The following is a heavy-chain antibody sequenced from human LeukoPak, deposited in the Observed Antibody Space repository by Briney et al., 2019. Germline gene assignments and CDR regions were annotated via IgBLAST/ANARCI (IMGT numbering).Heavy chain of an antibody. J-gene: IGHJ4*02. V-gene: IGHV3-7*01. D-gene: IGHD5-18*01. CDR3: ARDLSGVTGCSYCRGIVY. CDR1: GFTFSSYW. CDR2: IKKDGREK. Sequence: GPLRLSCGASGFTFSSYWMSGVGRAPGKGLEWVANIKKDGREKYYVDSVKGRFTISRDNAKTSLYLQMNSLRVEDTALYYCARDLSGVTGCSYCRGIVYWGQGTLVTVSS.